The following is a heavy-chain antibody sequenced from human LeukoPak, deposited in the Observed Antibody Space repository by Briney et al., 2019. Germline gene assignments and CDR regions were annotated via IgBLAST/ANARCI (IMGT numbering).Heavy chain of an antibody. CDR2: IYYSGNT. CDR3: ARRDSGSLVDAFDI. D-gene: IGHD1-26*01. J-gene: IGHJ3*02. Sequence: SETLSLTCTVSGGSISSSSYYWGWIRQSPGRGLEWIGSIYYSGNTYYNPSLKSRVTISVDTSKNQFSLKLSSVTAADTAVYYCARRDSGSLVDAFDIWGQGTMVSVSS. CDR1: GGSISSSSYY. V-gene: IGHV4-39*01.